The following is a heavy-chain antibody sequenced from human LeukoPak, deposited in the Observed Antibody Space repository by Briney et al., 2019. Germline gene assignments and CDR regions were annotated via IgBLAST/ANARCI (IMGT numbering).Heavy chain of an antibody. CDR2: ISGSGGST. V-gene: IGHV3-23*01. CDR3: AKDRTPTVTPFDAFDI. J-gene: IGHJ3*02. Sequence: GGSLRLSCAASGFTFSSYAMSWVRQAPGKGLEWVSAISGSGGSTYYADSVKGRLTISRDNSKNTLYLQMNSLRAEDTAVYYCAKDRTPTVTPFDAFDIWGQGTMVTVSS. CDR1: GFTFSSYA. D-gene: IGHD4-17*01.